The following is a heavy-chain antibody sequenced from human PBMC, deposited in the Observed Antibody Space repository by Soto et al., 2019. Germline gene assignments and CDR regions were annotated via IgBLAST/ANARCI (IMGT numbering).Heavy chain of an antibody. CDR3: ARDLDGSGSYYTDY. Sequence: SVKVSFKASCYTFTNYGISWVRQAPGQGLEWMGWISHWGKTNYAQKLQGRVTMTTDTSASTAFMELRSLRSDDTAMYFCARDLDGSGSYYTDYWGQGTLVTVSS. D-gene: IGHD3-10*01. CDR2: ISHWGKT. V-gene: IGHV1-18*01. CDR1: CYTFTNYG. J-gene: IGHJ4*02.